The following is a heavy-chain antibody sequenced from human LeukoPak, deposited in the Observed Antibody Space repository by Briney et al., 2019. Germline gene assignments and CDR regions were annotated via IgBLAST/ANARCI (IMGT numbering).Heavy chain of an antibody. CDR1: GGSMSSYF. CDR3: ARALYGDYERYGNWFDP. V-gene: IGHV4-59*01. J-gene: IGHJ5*02. CDR2: IFYSGKT. Sequence: SETLSLTCTVSGGSMSSYFWSWIRQPPGTGLEWIGYIFYSGKTYYNPSLKSRDTISVDTSKNQFSLKLTSVTAADTAVYYCARALYGDYERYGNWFDPWGQGTLVTVSS. D-gene: IGHD4-17*01.